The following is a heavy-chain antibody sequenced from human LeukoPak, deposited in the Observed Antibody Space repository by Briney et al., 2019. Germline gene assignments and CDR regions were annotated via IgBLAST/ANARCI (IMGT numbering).Heavy chain of an antibody. CDR1: GYTFTSYG. V-gene: IGHV1-18*04. J-gene: IGHJ4*02. D-gene: IGHD4-17*01. CDR3: ARGVVRGDYQSPGGY. Sequence: ASVKVSCKASGYTFTSYGISWVRHAPGQGLEWMGWISAYNGNTNYAQKLQGRVTMTTDTSTSTAYMELRSLRSDDTAVYYCARGVVRGDYQSPGGYWGQGTLVTVPS. CDR2: ISAYNGNT.